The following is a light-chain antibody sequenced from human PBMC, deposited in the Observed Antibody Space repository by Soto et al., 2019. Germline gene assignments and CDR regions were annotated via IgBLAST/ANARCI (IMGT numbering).Light chain of an antibody. CDR3: QQYGDSIT. CDR1: QTVTSSY. Sequence: VLTQSPGSLSLSPGERATVSCRASQTVTSSYLAWYQQRPGQAPQLLIYDAVKRATGIPDRFSGSESGIDYTLTISRLDPEDSAVYYCQQYGDSITFGGGTKLEIK. J-gene: IGKJ4*01. V-gene: IGKV3-20*01. CDR2: DAV.